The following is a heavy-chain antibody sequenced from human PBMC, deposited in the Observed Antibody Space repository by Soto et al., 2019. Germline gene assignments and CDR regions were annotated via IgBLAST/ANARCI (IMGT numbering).Heavy chain of an antibody. D-gene: IGHD2-21*02. V-gene: IGHV1-69*13. CDR1: GGTFSSYA. CDR2: IIPIFGTA. CDR3: ARDACGGDCYSPNWFDP. J-gene: IGHJ5*02. Sequence: SVKVSCKASGGTFSSYAISWVRQAPGQGLEWMGGIIPIFGTANYAQKFQGRVTITADESTSTAYMELSSLRSEDTAVYYCARDACGGDCYSPNWFDPWGQGTLVTVSS.